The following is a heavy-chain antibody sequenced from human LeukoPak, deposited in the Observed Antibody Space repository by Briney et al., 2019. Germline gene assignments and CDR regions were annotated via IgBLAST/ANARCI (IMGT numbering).Heavy chain of an antibody. J-gene: IGHJ4*02. CDR2: ISYDGSNK. Sequence: GGSLRLSCAASGFTLSSYAMHWVRQAPGKGLEWVAVISYDGSNKYYADSVKGRFTISRDNSKNTLYLQMNSLRAEDTAVYYCARWDPPDYWGQGTLVTVSS. CDR3: ARWDPPDY. CDR1: GFTLSSYA. D-gene: IGHD1-26*01. V-gene: IGHV3-30-3*01.